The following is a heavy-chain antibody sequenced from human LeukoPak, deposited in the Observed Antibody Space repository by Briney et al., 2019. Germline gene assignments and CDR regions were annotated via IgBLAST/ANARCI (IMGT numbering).Heavy chain of an antibody. V-gene: IGHV4-34*01. CDR2: INHSGST. D-gene: IGHD3-9*01. CDR1: GGPFSGYY. CDR3: ARARRYFDWLGDWFDP. Sequence: TSETLSLTCAVYGGPFSGYYWSWIRQPPGKGLEWIGEINHSGSTNYNPSLKSRVTISVDTSKNQFSLKLSSVTAADTAVYYCARARRYFDWLGDWFDPWGQGTLVTVSS. J-gene: IGHJ5*02.